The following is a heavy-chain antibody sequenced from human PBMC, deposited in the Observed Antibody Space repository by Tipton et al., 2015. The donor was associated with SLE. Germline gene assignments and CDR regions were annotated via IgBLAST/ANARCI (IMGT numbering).Heavy chain of an antibody. D-gene: IGHD6-19*01. V-gene: IGHV4-59*01. CDR3: ARGYSSGWCVY. CDR1: GGSISSYY. CDR2: IYYSGST. Sequence: TLSLTCTVSGGSISSYYWSWIRQPPGKGLEWIGYIYYSGSTNYNTSLKSRVTISVDTSKNQFSLKLSSVTAADTAVYYCARGYSSGWCVYWGQGTLVTVSS. J-gene: IGHJ4*02.